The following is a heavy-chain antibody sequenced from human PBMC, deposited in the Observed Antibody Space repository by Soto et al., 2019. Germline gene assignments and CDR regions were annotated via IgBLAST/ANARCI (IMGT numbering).Heavy chain of an antibody. CDR2: ISGSGGST. CDR3: ANAARGIYYYYYYMDV. V-gene: IGHV3-23*01. Sequence: GGSLRLSCAASGFTFSSYAMSWVRQAPGKGLEWVSAISGSGGSTYYADSVKGRFTISRDNSKNTLYLQMNSLRAEDTAVYYCANAARGIYYYYYYMDVWGKGTTVTVSS. J-gene: IGHJ6*03. D-gene: IGHD6-6*01. CDR1: GFTFSSYA.